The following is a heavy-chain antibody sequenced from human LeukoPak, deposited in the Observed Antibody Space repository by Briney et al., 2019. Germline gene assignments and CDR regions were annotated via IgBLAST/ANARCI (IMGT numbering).Heavy chain of an antibody. CDR3: AKDKDPYYGSGSRAFDI. J-gene: IGHJ3*02. Sequence: GRSLRLSCAASGFTFDDYAMHWVRQAPGKGLEWVSGISWNSGSIGYADSVKGRFTISRDNAKNSLYLQMNSLRAEDTALYYCAKDKDPYYGSGSRAFDIWGQGTMVTVSS. CDR2: ISWNSGSI. D-gene: IGHD3-10*01. V-gene: IGHV3-9*01. CDR1: GFTFDDYA.